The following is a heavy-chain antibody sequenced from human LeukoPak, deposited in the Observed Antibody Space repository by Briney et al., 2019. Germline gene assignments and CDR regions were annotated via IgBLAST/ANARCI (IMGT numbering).Heavy chain of an antibody. CDR1: GGSISSGDYY. Sequence: PSRTLSLTCTVSGGSISSGDYYWSWIRQPPGKGLKWIAYMYYSGSTYYNPSLKSRVTMSADTSKNQLSLKLSSVTAADTAVYYCARPYYYDSRIDPWGQGILVTVSS. V-gene: IGHV4-30-4*01. J-gene: IGHJ5*02. CDR2: MYYSGST. CDR3: ARPYYYDSRIDP. D-gene: IGHD3-22*01.